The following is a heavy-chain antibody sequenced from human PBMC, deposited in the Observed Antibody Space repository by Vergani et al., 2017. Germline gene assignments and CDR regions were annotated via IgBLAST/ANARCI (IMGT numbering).Heavy chain of an antibody. J-gene: IGHJ6*03. V-gene: IGHV4-61*01. D-gene: IGHD3-22*01. CDR1: GGSVSSGSYY. CDR2: NYYSGST. CDR3: ARGRHYYDSSGYQTHYMDV. Sequence: QVQLQESGPGLVKPSETLSLTCTVSGGSVSSGSYYWSWIRQPPGKGLEWIGYNYYSGSTNYNPSLKSRVTISVDTSKNQFSLKLSSVTAADTAVYYWARGRHYYDSSGYQTHYMDVWGKGTTVTVSS.